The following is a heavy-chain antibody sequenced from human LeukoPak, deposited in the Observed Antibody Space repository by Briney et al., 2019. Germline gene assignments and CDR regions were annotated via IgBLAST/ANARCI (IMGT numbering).Heavy chain of an antibody. CDR3: ATVWAAAGTSWFDP. Sequence: RGALRDSCAVSGFTFSNDEIKRVRPAPGEGLEWGSYISSSGSVIYYADSMKGRFTISRDNAKTSLYLQINSLRAEDTAVYYCATVWAAAGTSWFDPWGQGPLVTVSS. D-gene: IGHD6-13*01. V-gene: IGHV3-48*03. CDR2: ISSSGSVI. CDR1: GFTFSNDE. J-gene: IGHJ5*02.